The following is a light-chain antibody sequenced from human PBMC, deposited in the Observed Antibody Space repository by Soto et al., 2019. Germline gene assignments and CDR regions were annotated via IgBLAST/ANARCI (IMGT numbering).Light chain of an antibody. J-gene: IGKJ1*01. CDR3: QQYNNWPPWT. CDR1: QGVSRK. V-gene: IGKV3-15*01. CDR2: GAS. Sequence: DIVMRQSPATLSVAPGERVTFSCRASQGVSRKLAWYQHKPGQAPRLLISGASTGATGIPARFSGSGSGTDFTLTISSLQSEDFAVYYCQQYNNWPPWTFGQGTKVDI.